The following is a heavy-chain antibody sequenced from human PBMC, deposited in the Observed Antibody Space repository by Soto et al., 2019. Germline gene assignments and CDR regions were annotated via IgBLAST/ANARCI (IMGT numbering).Heavy chain of an antibody. J-gene: IGHJ6*02. CDR3: ARGDSTDCSNGVCSFFYNHDMDV. CDR1: GYSFTDYH. V-gene: IGHV1-2*04. CDR2: INPKSGGT. Sequence: ASVKVSCKASGYSFTDYHIHWVRQAPGQGLEWLGRINPKSGGTSTAQRFQGWVTMTTDTSISTASMELTRLTSDDTAIYYCARGDSTDCSNGVCSFFYNHDMDVWGQGTTVTVSS. D-gene: IGHD2-8*01.